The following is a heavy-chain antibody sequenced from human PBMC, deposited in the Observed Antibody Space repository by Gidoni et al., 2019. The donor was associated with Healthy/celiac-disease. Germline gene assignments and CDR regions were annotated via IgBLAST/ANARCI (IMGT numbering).Heavy chain of an antibody. CDR3: ARRDGYNWGYGR. J-gene: IGHJ4*02. V-gene: IGHV3-74*01. Sequence: EVQLVEFGGGLVQPGGSLRLSWGASGFTFSSYWMPWVRQAPGKGLVWVSRINSDGSSTSYADSVKGRFTISRDNAKNTLYLQMNSLRAEDTAVYYCARRDGYNWGYGRWGQGTLVTVSS. CDR1: GFTFSSYW. D-gene: IGHD5-12*01. CDR2: INSDGSST.